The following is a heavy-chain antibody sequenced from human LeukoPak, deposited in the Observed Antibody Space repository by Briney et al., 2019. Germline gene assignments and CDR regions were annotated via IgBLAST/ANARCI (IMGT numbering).Heavy chain of an antibody. CDR1: GFTFSHYG. D-gene: IGHD1-26*01. V-gene: IGHV3-30*02. CDR3: AKDKGGARIYFDY. CDR2: IRYEGSNK. Sequence: GGSLRLSCGVSGFTFSHYGMLWVRQAPGKGLEWVAFIRYEGSNKYYADSVKGRFTISRDISKNTLYLQMNSLRAEDTAVYYCAKDKGGARIYFDYWGQGTLVTVSS. J-gene: IGHJ4*02.